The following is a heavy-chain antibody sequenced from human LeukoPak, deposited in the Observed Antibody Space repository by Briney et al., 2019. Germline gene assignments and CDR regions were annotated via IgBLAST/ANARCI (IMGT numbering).Heavy chain of an antibody. CDR3: AREGGSGNYDFDY. CDR2: IYYSGST. CDR1: AYSISSSSYY. D-gene: IGHD1-26*01. J-gene: IGHJ4*02. V-gene: IGHV4-39*02. Sequence: SETLSLTCIVSAYSISSSSYYWGWIRQPPGKGLEWIGSIYYSGSTYYNPSLKSRVTISVDTSKNQFSLKLSSVTAADTAVYYCAREGGSGNYDFDYWGQGTLVTVSS.